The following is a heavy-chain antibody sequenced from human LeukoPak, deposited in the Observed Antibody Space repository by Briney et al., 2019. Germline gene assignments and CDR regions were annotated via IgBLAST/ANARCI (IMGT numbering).Heavy chain of an antibody. CDR2: ISSSSSYI. Sequence: SGGSLRLSCAASGFTFSSYSMNWVRQAPGKGLEWVSSISSSSSYIYYADSVKGRFTISRDNAKNSLYLQMNSLRAEDTAVYYCARAQYYYGSGSYYNVQFYDYWGQGTLVTVSS. D-gene: IGHD3-10*01. CDR1: GFTFSSYS. J-gene: IGHJ4*02. CDR3: ARAQYYYGSGSYYNVQFYDY. V-gene: IGHV3-21*01.